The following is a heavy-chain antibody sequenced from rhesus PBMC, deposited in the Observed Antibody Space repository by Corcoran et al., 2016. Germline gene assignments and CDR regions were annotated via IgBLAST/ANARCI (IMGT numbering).Heavy chain of an antibody. D-gene: IGHD5-12*01. J-gene: IGHJ4*01. CDR2: ISGSGGST. CDR1: GGSFGSNH. V-gene: IGHV4-173*01. CDR3: ARYGYTYSYVVDY. Sequence: QLHLQASGPGLVKPSEPLSLTSAVSGGSFGSNHWRWIRQPPGKGLGWIGRISGSGGSTDYNPSLKSLVTISTDTAKNQFSLKLSSVTAEDTTVYYCARYGYTYSYVVDYWGQGVLVTVSS.